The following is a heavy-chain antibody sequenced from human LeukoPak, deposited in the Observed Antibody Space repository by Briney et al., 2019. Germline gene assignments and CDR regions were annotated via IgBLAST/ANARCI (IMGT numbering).Heavy chain of an antibody. CDR1: GTSISSGAYS. CDR2: IYYSGNT. Sequence: PSQTLSLTCTVSGTSISSGAYSWSWVRQHPGKGLEWIAYIYYSGNTYYNPSVKRRVTISVDTSKNQFSLKLSSVTAADTAVYYCARTITIFGALGYFDYWGQGTLVTVSS. CDR3: ARTITIFGALGYFDY. J-gene: IGHJ4*02. V-gene: IGHV4-31*03. D-gene: IGHD3-3*01.